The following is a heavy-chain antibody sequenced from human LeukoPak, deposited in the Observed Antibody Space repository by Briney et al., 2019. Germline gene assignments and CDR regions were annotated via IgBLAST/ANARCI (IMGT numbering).Heavy chain of an antibody. CDR2: INHSGST. CDR1: GGSFGGYY. CDR3: ARVTGYVIEDYFDY. Sequence: SETLSLTCAVYGGSFGGYYWSWIRQPPGKGLEWIGEINHSGSTNYNPSLKSRVTISVDTSKNQFSLKLRSVTAADTAVYYCARVTGYVIEDYFDYWGQGTLVTVSS. J-gene: IGHJ4*02. V-gene: IGHV4-34*01. D-gene: IGHD3-22*01.